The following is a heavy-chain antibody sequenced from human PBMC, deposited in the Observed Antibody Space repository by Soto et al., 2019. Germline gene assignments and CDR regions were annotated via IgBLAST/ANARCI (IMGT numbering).Heavy chain of an antibody. CDR1: GYTFTGYY. Sequence: ASVKVSCKASGYTFTGYYMHWVRQAPGQGLEWMGCSNPDSGGTNYAQRFQGRVTMTRETSISAAYMELSRLRSDDTAVYYCARDIGYYYDSSDYYIDAFYXWRQGTMLTLS. V-gene: IGHV1-2*02. CDR2: SNPDSGGT. CDR3: ARDIGYYYDSSDYYIDAFYX. J-gene: IGHJ3*02. D-gene: IGHD3-22*01.